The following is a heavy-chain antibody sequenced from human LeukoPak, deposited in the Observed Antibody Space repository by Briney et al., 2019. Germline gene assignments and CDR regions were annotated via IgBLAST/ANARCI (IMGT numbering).Heavy chain of an antibody. CDR3: ARHTFHRGNWDWFDP. D-gene: IGHD3-10*01. CDR1: GGSISSSYC. V-gene: IGHV4-39*01. J-gene: IGHJ5*02. CDR2: IYYSGST. Sequence: SETLSLTCAVSGGSISSSYCWGWIRQPPGKGLEWIGSIYYSGSTYYNPSLKSRVTISVDTSKNQFSLKLSSVTAADTAVYYCARHTFHRGNWDWFDPWGQGTLVTVSS.